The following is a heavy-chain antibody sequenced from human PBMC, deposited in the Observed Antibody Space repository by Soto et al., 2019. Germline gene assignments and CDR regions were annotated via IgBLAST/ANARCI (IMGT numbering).Heavy chain of an antibody. J-gene: IGHJ4*02. D-gene: IGHD6-19*01. Sequence: ESGGGVIQPGGSLRLSCAASGFTFSNYAMHWVRQAPGKGLEWVAFISYDGSNRYYGDSVKGRFTISRDNSKNTLFLQMNSLRGDDTAVYYCARDLRSSGCYWGQGTLVTVSS. V-gene: IGHV3-30-3*01. CDR1: GFTFSNYA. CDR2: ISYDGSNR. CDR3: ARDLRSSGCY.